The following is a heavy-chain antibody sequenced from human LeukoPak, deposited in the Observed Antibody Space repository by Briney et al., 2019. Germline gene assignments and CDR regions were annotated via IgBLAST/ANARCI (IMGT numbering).Heavy chain of an antibody. Sequence: ASVKLSCKAAGYTFTCYYMHWVRQAPGQGLEWMGRIYTNSGSTNYAEKFEGRVIMTRDTSISTAYMELSRLRSDDTAVYYCARVQGGYSSGFSEPFDPWGQGTLVTVSS. CDR3: ARVQGGYSSGFSEPFDP. D-gene: IGHD6-25*01. V-gene: IGHV1-2*06. CDR1: GYTFTCYY. J-gene: IGHJ5*02. CDR2: IYTNSGST.